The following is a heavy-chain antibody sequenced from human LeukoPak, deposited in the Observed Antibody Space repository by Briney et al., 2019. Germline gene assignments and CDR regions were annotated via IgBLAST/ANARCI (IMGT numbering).Heavy chain of an antibody. CDR2: ISYDGSNK. Sequence: PGRSLRLSRAASGFTFSSYAMHWVRQAPGKGLEWVAVISYDGSNKYYADSVKGRFTISRDNSKNTLYLQMNSLRAEDTAVYYCARGSVGGMVTAIRYWGQGTLVTVSS. D-gene: IGHD2-21*02. J-gene: IGHJ4*02. V-gene: IGHV3-30-3*01. CDR1: GFTFSSYA. CDR3: ARGSVGGMVTAIRY.